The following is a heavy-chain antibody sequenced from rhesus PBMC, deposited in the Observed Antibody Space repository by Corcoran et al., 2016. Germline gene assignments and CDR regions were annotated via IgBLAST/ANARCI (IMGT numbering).Heavy chain of an antibody. CDR3: ARENTVLGVVATSRFDV. Sequence: QVQLQESGPGLVKPSETLPLTCAVSGASISSNYWSWIRPATGTGLGGSGRINGMSENTNYNPARERRATISKDTSKKQFSLKLSSVTAADTAVYYCARENTVLGVVATSRFDVWGPGVLVTVSS. CDR2: INGMSENT. CDR1: GASISSNY. D-gene: IGHD2-21*01. J-gene: IGHJ5-1*01. V-gene: IGHV4S2*01.